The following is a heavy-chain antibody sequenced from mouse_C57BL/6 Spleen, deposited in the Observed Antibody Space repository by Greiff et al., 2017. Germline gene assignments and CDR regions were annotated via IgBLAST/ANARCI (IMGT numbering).Heavy chain of an antibody. CDR2: IDPEDGEP. CDR3: ARRLLTTVVYCDY. V-gene: IGHV14-2*01. CDR1: GFNIKDYY. Sequence: EVQLQQSGAELVKPGASVKLSCTASGFNIKDYYMHWVKQRTEQGLEWIGRIDPEDGEPKYAPKFQGKATITADTSSNTAYLPLSILTSEDTAVDYGARRLLTTVVYCDYWGQGTTLTVSS. J-gene: IGHJ2*01. D-gene: IGHD1-1*01.